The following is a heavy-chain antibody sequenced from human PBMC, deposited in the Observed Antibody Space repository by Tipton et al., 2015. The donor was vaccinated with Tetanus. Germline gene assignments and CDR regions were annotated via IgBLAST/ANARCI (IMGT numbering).Heavy chain of an antibody. Sequence: TLSLTCTVSGGSLRGGDHYWSWIRQPPGKGLEWIGEINHSGSTTYSPSFKSRVTISVDTPKNQFSLKLTSLTVADTAVYYCARGGSYSYGPRGFDLWGRGTLVTVSS. V-gene: IGHV4-34*01. CDR2: INHSGST. J-gene: IGHJ2*01. CDR3: ARGGSYSYGPRGFDL. D-gene: IGHD5-18*01. CDR1: GGSLRGGDHY.